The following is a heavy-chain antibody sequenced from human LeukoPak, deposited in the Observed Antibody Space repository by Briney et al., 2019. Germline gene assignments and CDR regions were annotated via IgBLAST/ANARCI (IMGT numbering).Heavy chain of an antibody. CDR2: ISSNGGST. V-gene: IGHV3-64*01. CDR1: GFTFSSYA. D-gene: IGHD5-24*01. J-gene: IGHJ4*02. Sequence: PGGSLRLSCAASGFTFSSYAMHWVRQAPGKGLEYVSAISSNGGSTYYANSVKGRFTISRDNSKNTLYLQMGSLRAEDVAVYYCARGEEDGYNVDYWGQGTLVTVSS. CDR3: ARGEEDGYNVDY.